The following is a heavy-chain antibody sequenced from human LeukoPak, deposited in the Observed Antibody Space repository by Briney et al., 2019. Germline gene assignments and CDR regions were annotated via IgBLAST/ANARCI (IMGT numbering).Heavy chain of an antibody. CDR3: ARDSGPYDAFDI. CDR1: GGSISSSSYY. CDR2: IYYSGST. V-gene: IGHV4-39*07. J-gene: IGHJ3*02. Sequence: SETLSLTCTVSGGSISSSSYYWGWIRQPPGKGLEWIGSIYYSGSTYYNPSLKSRVTISVDTSKNQFSLKLSSVTAADTAVYYCARDSGPYDAFDIWGQGTMVTVSS.